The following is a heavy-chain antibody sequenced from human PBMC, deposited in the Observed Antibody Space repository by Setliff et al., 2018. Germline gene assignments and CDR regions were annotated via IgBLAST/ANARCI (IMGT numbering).Heavy chain of an antibody. J-gene: IGHJ6*02. Sequence: ASVKVSCKASNYSFINYGMSWVRQIPGHGLEWMGWNSGSSGDATYAQKFQGRVIITLDTLPTTAYMELRSLRSDDTAVYYSARDSRIRFTKEEGGAYYYGMDVWGQGTTVTVSS. CDR3: ARDSRIRFTKEEGGAYYYGMDV. V-gene: IGHV1-18*01. CDR1: NYSFINYG. CDR2: NSGSSGDA. D-gene: IGHD2-8*01.